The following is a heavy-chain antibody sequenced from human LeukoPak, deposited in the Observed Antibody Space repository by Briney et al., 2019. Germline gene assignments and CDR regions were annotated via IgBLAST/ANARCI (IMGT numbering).Heavy chain of an antibody. CDR3: ARYDFWSVFIY. CDR2: IYYSGST. CDR1: GGSISSYY. D-gene: IGHD3-3*01. V-gene: IGHV4-59*12. J-gene: IGHJ4*02. Sequence: SETLSLTCTVSGGSISSYYWSWIRQPPGKGLEWIGYIYYSGSTNYNPSLKSRVTISVDTSKNQFSLKLSSVTAADTAVYYCARYDFWSVFIYWGQGTRVTVSS.